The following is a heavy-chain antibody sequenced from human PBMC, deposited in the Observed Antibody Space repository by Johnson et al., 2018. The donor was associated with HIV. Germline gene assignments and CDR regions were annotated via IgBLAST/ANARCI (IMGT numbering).Heavy chain of an antibody. Sequence: MQLVESGGGVVRPGGSLRLACAATGFTFDDYGMSWVRQGPGKGLEWVSGISGSGGSTYYADSVKGRFTISRDNSKNTLYLQMNSLRAEDTAVYYCAKAGVGYCTNGICVIADAFEIWGLGTMVTVSS. J-gene: IGHJ3*02. CDR1: GFTFDDYG. CDR3: AKAGVGYCTNGICVIADAFEI. D-gene: IGHD2-8*01. V-gene: IGHV3-23*04. CDR2: ISGSGGST.